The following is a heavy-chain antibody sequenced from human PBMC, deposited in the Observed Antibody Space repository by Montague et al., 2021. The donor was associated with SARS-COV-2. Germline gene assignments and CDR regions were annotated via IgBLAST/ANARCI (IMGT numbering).Heavy chain of an antibody. V-gene: IGHV4-59*01. CDR3: ARVGRGSSWYEVAFDI. CDR1: GGSISSYS. D-gene: IGHD6-13*01. Sequence: SETLSLTCTVSGGSISSYSWTWIRQPPGKGLEWIGYIYNSGSTNYNPSPTSRVTISVDTSKNQFSLKLNSVSAADTAVYYCARVGRGSSWYEVAFDIWGQGTMVTVSS. CDR2: IYNSGST. J-gene: IGHJ3*02.